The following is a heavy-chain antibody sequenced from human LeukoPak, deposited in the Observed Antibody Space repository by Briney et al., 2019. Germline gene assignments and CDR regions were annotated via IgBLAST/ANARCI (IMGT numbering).Heavy chain of an antibody. CDR3: AREGSDGFDI. CDR2: IIRSSSYI. V-gene: IGHV3-21*01. CDR1: GFTFSTYT. J-gene: IGHJ3*02. Sequence: PGGSLRLSCAASGFTFSTYTMNWVRQAPGKGLEWVSSIIRSSSYIYYADSVKGRFTISRGNAKNSLYLQMNSLRAEDTAVYYCAREGSDGFDIWGQGTMVTVSS.